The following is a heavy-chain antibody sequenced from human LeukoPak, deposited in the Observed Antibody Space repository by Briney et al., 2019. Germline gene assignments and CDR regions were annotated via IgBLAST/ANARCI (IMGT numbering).Heavy chain of an antibody. J-gene: IGHJ4*02. Sequence: PGGSLRLSCAASEFTVSTYYMNWVRRAPGKGLEWVSVIYSDGSIYYAGSVKGRFTVSRDNSRNTLWLQMNSLRAEDTAIYYCAKARGTTGWLPYFDYWGQGALVTVSS. CDR3: AKARGTTGWLPYFDY. D-gene: IGHD6-19*01. CDR2: IYSDGSI. V-gene: IGHV3-53*01. CDR1: EFTVSTYY.